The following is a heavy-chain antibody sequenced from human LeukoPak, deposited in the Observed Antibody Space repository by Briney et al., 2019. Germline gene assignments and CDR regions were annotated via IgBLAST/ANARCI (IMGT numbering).Heavy chain of an antibody. Sequence: EPSETLSLTCTVSGGSISSYYWSWIRQPAGKGLEWIGRIYTSGSTNYNPSLKSRVTMSVDTSKNQFSLKLSSVTAADTAVYYCARLKPYDFWSGYYTFDYWGQGTLVTVSS. CDR2: IYTSGST. V-gene: IGHV4-4*07. CDR1: GGSISSYY. D-gene: IGHD3-3*01. J-gene: IGHJ4*02. CDR3: ARLKPYDFWSGYYTFDY.